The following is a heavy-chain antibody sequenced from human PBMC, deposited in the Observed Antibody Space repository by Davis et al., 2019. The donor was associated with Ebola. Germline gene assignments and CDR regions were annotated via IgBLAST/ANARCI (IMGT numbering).Heavy chain of an antibody. Sequence: HSQTLSLTCAISGDSVSTAGWNWIRQSLSRGPEWPGRTYYKSKWYNDYAASVKSRITINPDTSKNQFTLQLTSVTPEDTALYYCARGWLRGGMDVWGEGTTVTV. CDR2: TYYKSKWYN. CDR1: GDSVSTAG. J-gene: IGHJ6*02. D-gene: IGHD5-18*01. V-gene: IGHV6-1*01. CDR3: ARGWLRGGMDV.